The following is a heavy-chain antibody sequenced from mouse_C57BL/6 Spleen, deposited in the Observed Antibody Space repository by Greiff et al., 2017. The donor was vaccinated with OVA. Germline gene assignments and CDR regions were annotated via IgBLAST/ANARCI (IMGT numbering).Heavy chain of an antibody. J-gene: IGHJ4*01. CDR2: IHPNSGST. CDR1: GYTFTSYW. CDR3: ARLDGNYVNAMDY. Sequence: VQLQQPGAELVKPGASVKLSCKASGYTFTSYWMHWVKQRPGQGLEWIGMIHPNSGSTNYNEKFKSKATLTVDKSSSTAYMQLSSLTSEDSAVYYCARLDGNYVNAMDYWGQGTSVTVSS. D-gene: IGHD2-1*01. V-gene: IGHV1-64*01.